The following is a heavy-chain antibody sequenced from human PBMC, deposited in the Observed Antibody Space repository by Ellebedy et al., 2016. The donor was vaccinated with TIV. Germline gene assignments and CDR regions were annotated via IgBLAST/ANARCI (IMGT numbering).Heavy chain of an antibody. CDR3: ASLRGASTWYGGYGVAV. V-gene: IGHV4-39*07. Sequence: SETLSLXXIVSGDSISRNSYYWGWVRQSPGKGLDWVGSIFYGSSIYYNPSLESRLTIEVDTSKNQLSLNLRSVTAADTAVYYCASLRGASTWYGGYGVAVWGQGTTVTVSS. CDR1: GDSISRNSYY. D-gene: IGHD6-13*01. CDR2: IFYGSSI. J-gene: IGHJ6*01.